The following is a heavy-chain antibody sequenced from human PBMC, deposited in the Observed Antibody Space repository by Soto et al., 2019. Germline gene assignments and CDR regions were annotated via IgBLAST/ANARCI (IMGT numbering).Heavy chain of an antibody. V-gene: IGHV4-30-4*01. J-gene: IGHJ4*02. Sequence: PSATLSLTCTVSGGSISSGDYYWSGIRQPPGKGLEWIGYIYYSGSTYYNPSLKSRVTISVDTSKNQFSLKLSSVTAADTAVYYCARKYYYDSSGYSYWGQGTLVTVSS. CDR1: GGSISSGDYY. CDR2: IYYSGST. CDR3: ARKYYYDSSGYSY. D-gene: IGHD3-22*01.